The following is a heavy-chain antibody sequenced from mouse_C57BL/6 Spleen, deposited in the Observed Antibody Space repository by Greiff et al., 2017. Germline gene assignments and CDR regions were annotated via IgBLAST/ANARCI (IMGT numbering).Heavy chain of an antibody. D-gene: IGHD1-1*01. CDR1: GFNIKDDY. Sequence: EVQLVESGAELVRPGASVKLSCTASGFNIKDDYMHWVKQRPEQGLEWIGWIDPENGDTEYASKFQGKATITADTSSNTAYLQLSSLTSEDTAVYYCTTGYYGSSYSYFDVWGTGTTVTVSS. CDR2: IDPENGDT. V-gene: IGHV14-4*01. CDR3: TTGYYGSSYSYFDV. J-gene: IGHJ1*03.